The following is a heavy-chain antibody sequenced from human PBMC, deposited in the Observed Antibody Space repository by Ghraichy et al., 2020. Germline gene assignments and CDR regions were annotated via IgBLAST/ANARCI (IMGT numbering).Heavy chain of an antibody. D-gene: IGHD1-26*01. CDR3: ASSNPLYSGSYSLDDAFDI. V-gene: IGHV4-59*01. J-gene: IGHJ3*02. CDR1: GGSISSYY. CDR2: IYYSGST. Sequence: SETLSLTCTVSGGSISSYYWSWIRQPPGKGLEWIGYIYYSGSTNYNPSLKSRVTISVDTSKNQFSLKLSSVTAADTAVYYCASSNPLYSGSYSLDDAFDIWGQGTMVTVSS.